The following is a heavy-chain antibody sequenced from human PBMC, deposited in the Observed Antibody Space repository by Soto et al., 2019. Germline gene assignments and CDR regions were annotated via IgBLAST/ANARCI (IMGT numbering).Heavy chain of an antibody. D-gene: IGHD1-26*01. V-gene: IGHV4-61*05. CDR3: ARPSGSYLYYFDY. J-gene: IGHJ4*02. CDR2: FSYSWSS. CDR1: GGSISSGPYS. Sequence: SSETLSLTCSVSGGSISSGPYSWGWIRQPPGKEMEWIGYFSYSWSSAYNPSLESRVAISLDTSKSQFSLELTSVIATDTAVYYCARPSGSYLYYFDYWGQGTLVTVSS.